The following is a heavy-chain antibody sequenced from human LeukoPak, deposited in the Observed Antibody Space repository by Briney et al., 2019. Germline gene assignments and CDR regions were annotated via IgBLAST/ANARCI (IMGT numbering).Heavy chain of an antibody. CDR3: ARDGYYYDSSGYYSGYFDY. CDR1: GXTFSSYA. V-gene: IGHV3-64*01. Sequence: GGSLRLSRAASGXTFSSYAMHWVRQAPGKGLEYVSAISSNGGSTYYANSVKGRFTISRDNSKNTLYLQMGSLRAEDMAVYYCARDGYYYDSSGYYSGYFDYWGQGTLVTVSS. CDR2: ISSNGGST. J-gene: IGHJ4*02. D-gene: IGHD3-22*01.